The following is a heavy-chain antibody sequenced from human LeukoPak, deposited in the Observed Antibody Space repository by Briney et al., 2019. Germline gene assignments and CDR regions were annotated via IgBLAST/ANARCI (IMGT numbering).Heavy chain of an antibody. Sequence: PSETLSLTCTVSGGSISSSSYYWGWIRQPPGKGLEWIGSIYYSGSTYYNPSLKSRVTISVDTSKNQFSLKLSSVTAADTAVYYCARVIIEDIVVVPAAMVWFDPWGQGTLVTVSS. CDR2: IYYSGST. D-gene: IGHD2-2*01. J-gene: IGHJ5*02. CDR3: ARVIIEDIVVVPAAMVWFDP. CDR1: GGSISSSSYY. V-gene: IGHV4-39*07.